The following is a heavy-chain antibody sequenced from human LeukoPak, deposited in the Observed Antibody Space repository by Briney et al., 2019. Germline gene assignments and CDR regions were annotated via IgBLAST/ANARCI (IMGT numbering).Heavy chain of an antibody. V-gene: IGHV3-23*01. CDR3: AKEDLYTGMDV. Sequence: GGSLRLSCAASGFTFSGYAMSWVRQAPGKGLKWVSAISDSGGFTYYGDSVKGRFTISRDNSKNRVYLQMNSLRAEGTAVYYCAKEDLYTGMDVWGKGTTVTVSS. CDR2: ISDSGGFT. J-gene: IGHJ6*04. D-gene: IGHD4-11*01. CDR1: GFTFSGYA.